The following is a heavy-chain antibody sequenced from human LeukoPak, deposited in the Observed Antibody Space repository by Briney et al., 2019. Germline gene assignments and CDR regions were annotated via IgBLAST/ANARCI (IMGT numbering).Heavy chain of an antibody. CDR2: IYYSGST. CDR1: GGSISSYY. D-gene: IGHD3-16*01. CDR3: ASLGGGGSTFDY. Sequence: PSETLSLTCTVSGGSISSYYWSWLRQPPGKGLEWFGYIYYSGSTNYNPSPKSRVTISVDTSKNQFSLKLSSVTAADTAVYYCASLGGGGSTFDYWGQGTLVTASS. J-gene: IGHJ4*02. V-gene: IGHV4-59*01.